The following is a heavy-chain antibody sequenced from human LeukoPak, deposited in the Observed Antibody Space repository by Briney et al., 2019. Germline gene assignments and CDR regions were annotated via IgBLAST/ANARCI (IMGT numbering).Heavy chain of an antibody. D-gene: IGHD3-10*01. J-gene: IGHJ5*02. CDR1: DYSVINYD. CDR3: AREVWFGALWFDP. Sequence: EASVKVSCKTSDYSVINYDISWVRQAPGQGLEWMGWISGYNDNTNYAQKLQGRVTMTTDTSTNTAYMELRSLRSEDTAVYYCAREVWFGALWFDPWGQGTLVTVSS. V-gene: IGHV1-18*01. CDR2: ISGYNDNT.